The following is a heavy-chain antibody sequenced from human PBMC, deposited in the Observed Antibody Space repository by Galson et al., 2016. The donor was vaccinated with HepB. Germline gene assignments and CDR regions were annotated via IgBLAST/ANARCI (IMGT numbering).Heavy chain of an antibody. V-gene: IGHV1-18*01. J-gene: IGHJ3*02. CDR3: ARDFYDPENSRWDDVFDI. CDR1: GYNFNNYG. CDR2: ISTYNGNT. Sequence: SVKVSCKASGYNFNNYGISWVRQAPGQGLEWMGWISTYNGNTHYAQKFQGRVTLTTDTSTTTVYMELRSLRSDDTGVYYCARDFYDPENSRWDDVFDIWGQWTMVTVSS. D-gene: IGHD3-16*01.